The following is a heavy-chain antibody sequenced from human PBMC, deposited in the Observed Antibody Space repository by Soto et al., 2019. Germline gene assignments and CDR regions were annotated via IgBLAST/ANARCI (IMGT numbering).Heavy chain of an antibody. D-gene: IGHD4-17*01. CDR3: TSHGSGDYFLFDP. J-gene: IGHJ5*02. V-gene: IGHV3-74*02. CDR1: GFTFSSCG. Sequence: EVQLVESGGGLVQPGGSLRLSCAASGFTFSSCGMNWVRQAPGKGLEWVSRASPDGTSTSYADSVKGRFTISRDNAKNTLFMQMNSLRAEDTAVYYCTSHGSGDYFLFDPWGQGTLVTVSS. CDR2: ASPDGTST.